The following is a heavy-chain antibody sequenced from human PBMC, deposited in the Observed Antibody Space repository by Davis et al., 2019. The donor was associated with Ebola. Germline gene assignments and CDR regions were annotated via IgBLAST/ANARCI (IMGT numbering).Heavy chain of an antibody. V-gene: IGHV4-4*02. CDR3: AGGLRGNSYGSDN. D-gene: IGHD5-18*01. CDR2: IYHSGST. CDR1: GGSISSSNW. Sequence: SETLSLTCAVSGGSISSSNWWSWVRQPPGKGLEWIGEIYHSGSTNYNPSLKSRVTISVDKSKNQFSLNLSSVTAADTAVYYCAGGLRGNSYGSDNWGQGTLVIVS. J-gene: IGHJ4*02.